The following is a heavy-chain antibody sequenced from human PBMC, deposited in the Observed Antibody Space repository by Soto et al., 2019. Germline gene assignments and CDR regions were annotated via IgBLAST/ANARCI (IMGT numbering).Heavy chain of an antibody. V-gene: IGHV3-21*01. J-gene: IGHJ6*02. Sequence: PGGSLRLSCAASGFIFSTYTSNWVRQAPGKGLEWVASISSSSRDIFYADSVKARFTISRDNANSSVDLQMNSLRVGDTAIYYCARGSWGGDGIDVWGQGTTVTVYS. D-gene: IGHD3-16*01. CDR1: GFIFSTYT. CDR3: ARGSWGGDGIDV. CDR2: ISSSSRDI.